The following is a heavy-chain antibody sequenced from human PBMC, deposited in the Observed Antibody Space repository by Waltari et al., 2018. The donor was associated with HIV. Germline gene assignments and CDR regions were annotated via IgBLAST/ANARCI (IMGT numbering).Heavy chain of an antibody. CDR2: IWYDGSNK. V-gene: IGHV3-33*01. J-gene: IGHJ6*02. Sequence: QVHLVESGGGVAQTGRSLRLSCAASGFTFGRYGMTLVRQAPGKGLEWVAVIWYDGSNKYYADSVKGRFTISRDNSKNTLYLQMNSLRAEDTAVYYCARDQGYCSGGSCYPPDYGMDVWGQGTTVTVSS. CDR3: ARDQGYCSGGSCYPPDYGMDV. D-gene: IGHD2-15*01. CDR1: GFTFGRYG.